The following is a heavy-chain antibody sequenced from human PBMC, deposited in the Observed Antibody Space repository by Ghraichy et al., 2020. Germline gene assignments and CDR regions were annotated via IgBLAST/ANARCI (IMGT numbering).Heavy chain of an antibody. D-gene: IGHD6-13*01. CDR1: GGTFSSYA. CDR3: ARPTQHPLDSSSLVWGYFDY. J-gene: IGHJ4*02. Sequence: SVKVSCKASGGTFSSYAISWVRQAPGQGLEWMGGIIPIFGTANYAQKFQGRVTITADKSTSTAYMELSSLRSEDTAVYYCARPTQHPLDSSSLVWGYFDYWGQGTLVTVSS. CDR2: IIPIFGTA. V-gene: IGHV1-69*06.